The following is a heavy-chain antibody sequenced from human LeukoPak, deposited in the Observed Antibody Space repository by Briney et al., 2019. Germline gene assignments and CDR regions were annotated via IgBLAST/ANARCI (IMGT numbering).Heavy chain of an antibody. D-gene: IGHD1-26*01. V-gene: IGHV3-53*01. CDR2: IYSGGNT. Sequence: GGSLRLSCAASGFTVSSNYMSWVRQAPGKGLEWVSVIYSGGNTYYADSVKGRFTISRDNSKNTLYLQMNSLRAEDTAVYYCARDGRSGNFDKWGQGTLVSVSS. J-gene: IGHJ4*02. CDR3: ARDGRSGNFDK. CDR1: GFTVSSNY.